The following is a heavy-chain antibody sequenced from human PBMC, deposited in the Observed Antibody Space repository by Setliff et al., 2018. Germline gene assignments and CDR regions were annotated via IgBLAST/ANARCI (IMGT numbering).Heavy chain of an antibody. J-gene: IGHJ4*02. CDR3: AKEGYYDHFGYYHYYFDF. CDR1: GGFVSSGSYY. Sequence: SETLSLTCTVSGGFVSSGSYYWSWIRQPAGKGLEWIGRIYTSGSTNYNPSLKSRVAISVDTSKNQFSLRLSSVTAADTAVYYCAKEGYYDHFGYYHYYFDFWGQGTLVTVSS. CDR2: IYTSGST. V-gene: IGHV4-61*02. D-gene: IGHD3-22*01.